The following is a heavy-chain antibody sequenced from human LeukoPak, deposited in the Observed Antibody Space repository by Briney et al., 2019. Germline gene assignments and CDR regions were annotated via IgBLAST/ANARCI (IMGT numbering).Heavy chain of an antibody. CDR2: INPNSGGT. Sequence: ASVKVSCKASGYTFAGYYMHWVRQAPGQGLEWMGWINPNSGGTNYAQKFQGWVTMTRDTSISTAYMELSRLRSDDTAVYYCAALGGGGFDYGSYWGQGTLVTVSS. CDR3: AALGGGGFDYGSY. J-gene: IGHJ4*02. CDR1: GYTFAGYY. D-gene: IGHD5-12*01. V-gene: IGHV1-2*04.